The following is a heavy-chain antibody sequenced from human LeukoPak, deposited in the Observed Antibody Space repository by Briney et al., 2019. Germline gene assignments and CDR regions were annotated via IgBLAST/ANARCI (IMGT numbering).Heavy chain of an antibody. J-gene: IGHJ4*02. D-gene: IGHD6-6*01. Sequence: PGGSLRLSCAASGFTFDDYAMHWVRQAPGKGLEWVSGISWNSGSIGYADSVKGRFTISRDNAKNSLYLQMNSLRAEDTALYYCAKDAIAAVGYFDYCGQGTLVTVSS. CDR3: AKDAIAAVGYFDY. CDR2: ISWNSGSI. V-gene: IGHV3-9*01. CDR1: GFTFDDYA.